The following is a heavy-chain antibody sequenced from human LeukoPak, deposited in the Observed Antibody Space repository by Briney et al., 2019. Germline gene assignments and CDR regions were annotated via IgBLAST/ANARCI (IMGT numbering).Heavy chain of an antibody. CDR2: INTDGSAT. CDR3: ARESFEVSSC. D-gene: IGHD3-3*01. CDR1: GFTFSSYW. Sequence: GGSLRLSCAASGFTFSSYWMHWVRQVPGKGLLWVARINTDGSATNYADSVKGRFTISRDNAKNTLYLQMNSLRAEDAAVYYCARESFEVSSCWGQGTLVTVSS. V-gene: IGHV3-74*01. J-gene: IGHJ4*02.